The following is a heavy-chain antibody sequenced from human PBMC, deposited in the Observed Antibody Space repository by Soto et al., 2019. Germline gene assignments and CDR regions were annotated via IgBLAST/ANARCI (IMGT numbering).Heavy chain of an antibody. D-gene: IGHD5-18*01. CDR3: ARGRGYSYGYRPYYYGMDV. CDR1: GGSFSGYY. V-gene: IGHV4-34*01. J-gene: IGHJ6*02. CDR2: INHSGST. Sequence: PSETLSLTCAVYGGSFSGYYWSWIRQPPGKGLEWIGEINHSGSTNYNPSLKSRVTISVDTSKNQFSLKLSSVTAADTAVYYCARGRGYSYGYRPYYYGMDVWGQGTTVTVSS.